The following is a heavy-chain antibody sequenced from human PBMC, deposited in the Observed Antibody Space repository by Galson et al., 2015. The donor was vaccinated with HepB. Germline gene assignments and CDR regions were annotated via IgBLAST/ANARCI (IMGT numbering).Heavy chain of an antibody. CDR2: IWYDGSNK. D-gene: IGHD3-10*01. V-gene: IGHV3-33*01. Sequence: SLRLSCAASGFTFSSYGMHWVRQAPGKGLEWVAVIWYDGSNKYYADSVKGRFTISRDNSKNTLYLQMKSLRAEDTAVYYCARDSSRPPMVRAYYYHYYGMDVWGQGTTVTVSS. J-gene: IGHJ6*02. CDR1: GFTFSSYG. CDR3: ARDSSRPPMVRAYYYHYYGMDV.